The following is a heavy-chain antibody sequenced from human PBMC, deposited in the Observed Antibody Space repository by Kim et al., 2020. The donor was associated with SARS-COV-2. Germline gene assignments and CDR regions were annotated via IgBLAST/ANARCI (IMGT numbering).Heavy chain of an antibody. V-gene: IGHV5-51*01. CDR1: GYSFTRFW. Sequence: GESLKISCKASGYSFTRFWIGWVRQMPGKGLEWMGITFPGDSDTRYSPSFQGQVTISADKSIITAYLQWSSLKASDSAIYYCVKLDYGGNFRENFFDYWGRGTLVSVS. CDR2: TFPGDSDT. D-gene: IGHD4-17*01. CDR3: VKLDYGGNFRENFFDY. J-gene: IGHJ4*02.